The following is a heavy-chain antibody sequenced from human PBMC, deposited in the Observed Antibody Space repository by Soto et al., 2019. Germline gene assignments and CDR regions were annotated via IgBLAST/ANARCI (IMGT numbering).Heavy chain of an antibody. CDR3: ARDGMTTGDT. D-gene: IGHD2-21*02. V-gene: IGHV4-4*07. J-gene: IGHJ4*02. CDR2: VFSSVSA. Sequence: SETLSLTCIVSGVSVTSYTWSWVRQPANKGLEWIGRVFSSVSATYNPSLKSRVSISMDTAENRISLKLDSVTAADAGVYFCARDGMTTGDTWGQGTLLTVSS. CDR1: GVSVTSYT.